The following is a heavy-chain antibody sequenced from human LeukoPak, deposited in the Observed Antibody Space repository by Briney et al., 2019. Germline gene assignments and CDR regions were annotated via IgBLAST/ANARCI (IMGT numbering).Heavy chain of an antibody. D-gene: IGHD3-22*01. J-gene: IGHJ5*02. CDR3: ARSLYYYDSSGYSMRGFDP. CDR2: ISYDGSNK. V-gene: IGHV3-30-3*01. CDR1: GFTFSSYA. Sequence: PGRSLRLSCAASGFTFSSYAMHWVRQAPGKGLEWVAVISYDGSNKYYADSVKGRFTISRDNSKNTLYLQMNSLRAEDTAVYYCARSLYYYDSSGYSMRGFDPWGQGTLVTVSS.